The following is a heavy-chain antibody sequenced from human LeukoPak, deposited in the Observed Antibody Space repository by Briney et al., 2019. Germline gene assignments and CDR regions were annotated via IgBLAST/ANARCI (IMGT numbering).Heavy chain of an antibody. D-gene: IGHD3-10*02. CDR1: GYTFTSYY. V-gene: IGHV1-46*01. J-gene: IGHJ1*01. CDR3: ARGVFGELEKLMFQH. Sequence: ASAKVSCKASGYTFTSYYIHWVRQAPGQGLEWMGIINPSGGSTSYTQKFQDRVTMTRDTSTSTVYMELSSLKSDDTAIYYCARGVFGELEKLMFQHWGQGTLVTVSS. CDR2: INPSGGST.